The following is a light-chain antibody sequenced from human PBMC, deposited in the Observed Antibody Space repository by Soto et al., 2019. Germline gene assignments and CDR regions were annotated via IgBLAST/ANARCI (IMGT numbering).Light chain of an antibody. V-gene: IGKV3-20*01. CDR3: QQYGSSPRT. J-gene: IGKJ1*01. Sequence: EVVLSQSPCILSLSPGERATLSCRASQSLSSKYLAWYQQKPGQAPRPLIYDTSNRATGVPDRFSGSGSGTAFTLTISRLEPEDFAVYYCQQYGSSPRTLGQGTKVEIK. CDR2: DTS. CDR1: QSLSSKY.